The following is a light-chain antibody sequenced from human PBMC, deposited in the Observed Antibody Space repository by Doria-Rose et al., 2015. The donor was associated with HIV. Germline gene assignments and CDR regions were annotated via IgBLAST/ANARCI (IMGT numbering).Light chain of an antibody. CDR2: DGS. CDR3: HQYGTSWT. CDR1: RSFSSTY. Sequence: EIVLTQSPGTLSLSPGERATLSCRASRSFSSTYLAWYQQKPGQAPSLLIYDGSTRATGIPDRFSASGSATDFTLTINRLEPEDFALYYCHQYGTSWTFGQGTKLEI. V-gene: IGKV3-20*01. J-gene: IGKJ1*01.